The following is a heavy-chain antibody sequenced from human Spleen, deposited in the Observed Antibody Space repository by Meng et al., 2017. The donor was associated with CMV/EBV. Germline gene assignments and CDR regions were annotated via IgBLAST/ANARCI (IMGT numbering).Heavy chain of an antibody. D-gene: IGHD5-24*01. CDR3: TRASALNYFDP. J-gene: IGHJ5*02. V-gene: IGHV3-30*02. CDR1: GFMFRNYG. CDR2: IGSDRKNI. Sequence: GESLKISCAASGFMFRNYGMHWVRQAPGIGLEWLAFIGSDRKNIFYADSVKGRFTISRDNSNNTLYLQMNGLRSDDTAVYYCTRASALNYFDPWGQGTLVTVSS.